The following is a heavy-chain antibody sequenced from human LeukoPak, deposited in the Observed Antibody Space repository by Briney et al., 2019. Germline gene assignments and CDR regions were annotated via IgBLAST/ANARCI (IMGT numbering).Heavy chain of an antibody. CDR3: AGPSGIVVVPAAIRKNYYYMDV. CDR2: IYTSGST. J-gene: IGHJ6*03. D-gene: IGHD2-2*01. CDR1: GGSISSYY. V-gene: IGHV4-4*07. Sequence: SETLSLTCTVSGGSISSYYWSWIRQPAGKGLEWIGRIYTSGSTNYNPSLKSRVTMSVDTSKNQFSLKLSSVTAADTAVYYCAGPSGIVVVPAAIRKNYYYMDVWAKGPRSPSP.